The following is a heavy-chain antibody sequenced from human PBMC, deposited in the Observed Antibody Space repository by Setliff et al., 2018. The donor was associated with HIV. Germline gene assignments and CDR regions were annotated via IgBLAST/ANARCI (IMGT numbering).Heavy chain of an antibody. CDR2: IIPIFGTA. CDR3: ASPGPNYDGSAFDI. D-gene: IGHD3-10*01. Sequence: SVKVSCKASGGTFSSYAISWVRQAPGQGLEWMGGIIPIFGTANYAQKFQGRVTITTDESTSTAYMELSSLRSEDTAVYYCASPGPNYDGSAFDIWGQGTMITVSS. J-gene: IGHJ3*02. CDR1: GGTFSSYA. V-gene: IGHV1-69*05.